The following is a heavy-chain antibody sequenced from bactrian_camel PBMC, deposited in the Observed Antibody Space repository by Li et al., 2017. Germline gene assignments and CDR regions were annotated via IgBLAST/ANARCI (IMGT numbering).Heavy chain of an antibody. CDR1: GYTRGYYC. J-gene: IGHJ4*01. D-gene: IGHD1*01. CDR3: AAGQVEYIH. V-gene: IGHV3S55*01. Sequence: HVQLVESGGGSVKAGGSLRLSCAASGYTRGYYCMAWFRQAPGKEREGVAGLDSDGSTTYADSVKGRFTISRDNAKNTLYLQMNSLKSEDSALYYCAAGQVEYIHWGQGTQVTVS. CDR2: LDSDGST.